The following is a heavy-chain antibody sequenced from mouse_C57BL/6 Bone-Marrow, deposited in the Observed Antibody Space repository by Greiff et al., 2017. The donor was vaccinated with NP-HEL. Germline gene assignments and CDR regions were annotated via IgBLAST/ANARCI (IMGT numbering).Heavy chain of an antibody. J-gene: IGHJ3*01. D-gene: IGHD2-5*01. V-gene: IGHV1-69*01. CDR2: IDPSDSYT. CDR1: GYTFTSYW. Sequence: QVQLQQPGAELVMPGASVKLSCKASGYTFTSYWMHWVKQRPGQGLEWIGEIDPSDSYTNYNHKFKGKSTLTVDKSSSTAYMQLSSLTSEDSAVYYYARDSNYPWFAYWGQGTLVTVSA. CDR3: ARDSNYPWFAY.